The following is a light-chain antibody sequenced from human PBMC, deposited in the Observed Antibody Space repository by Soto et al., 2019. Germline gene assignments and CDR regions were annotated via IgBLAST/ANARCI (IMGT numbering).Light chain of an antibody. CDR1: SSDVGGYNY. Sequence: QSVLTQPASVSGSPGHSITISSPGTSSDVGGYNYVSWYQQHPGKAPKLMIYDVSNRPSGVSNRFSGSKSGNTASLTISGLQAEDEADYYCSSYTSSSTLGVFGGGTKVTV. CDR2: DVS. J-gene: IGLJ2*01. CDR3: SSYTSSSTLGV. V-gene: IGLV2-14*01.